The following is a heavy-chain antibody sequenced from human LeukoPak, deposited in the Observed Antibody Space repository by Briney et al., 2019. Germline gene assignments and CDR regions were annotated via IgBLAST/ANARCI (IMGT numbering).Heavy chain of an antibody. V-gene: IGHV3-23*01. CDR1: GFTFSSYA. CDR3: ARSRYSGNFVFDY. Sequence: GGSLRLSCAASGFTFSSYAMTWVRQAPGKGPEWVSSIKGSGGDTYYADSVKGRFTISRDNSKNTLYLQMNSLRAEDTAVYYCARSRYSGNFVFDYWGQGTLVTVSS. D-gene: IGHD5-12*01. CDR2: IKGSGGDT. J-gene: IGHJ4*02.